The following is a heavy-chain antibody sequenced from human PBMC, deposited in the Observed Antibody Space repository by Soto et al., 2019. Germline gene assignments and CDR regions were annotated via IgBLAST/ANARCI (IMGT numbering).Heavy chain of an antibody. J-gene: IGHJ4*02. D-gene: IGHD6-13*01. CDR3: ARRHSSSLFDY. V-gene: IGHV4-39*01. CDR2: IYYSGST. CDR1: GGSISSSSYY. Sequence: QLQLQASGPGLVKPSETLSLTCTVSGGSISSSSYYWGWIRQPPGKGLEWIGIIYYSGSTYYIPSLKSRVTISVDTSKHQFSQNLSSVTAADTAVYYCARRHSSSLFDYCGQGTLVTVSS.